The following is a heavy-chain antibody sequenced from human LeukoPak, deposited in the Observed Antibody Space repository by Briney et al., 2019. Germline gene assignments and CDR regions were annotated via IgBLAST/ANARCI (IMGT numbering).Heavy chain of an antibody. J-gene: IGHJ6*04. D-gene: IGHD3-10*02. CDR2: ISSSSSYI. CDR1: GFTFNTYS. Sequence: GGSLRLSCAASGFTFNTYSMNWVRQAPGKGLEWVSSISSSSSYIYYADSVKGRFTISRDNAKNSLYLQMNSLRAEDTAVYYCAELGITMIGGVWGEGTTVTISS. V-gene: IGHV3-21*01. CDR3: AELGITMIGGV.